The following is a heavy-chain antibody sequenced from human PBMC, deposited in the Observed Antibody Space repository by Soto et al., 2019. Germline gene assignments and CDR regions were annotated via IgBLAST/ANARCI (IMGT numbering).Heavy chain of an antibody. CDR3: ARRLYGDYDY. J-gene: IGHJ4*02. CDR1: GYSFTSSG. CDR2: ISTYNGNT. Sequence: QAQLVQSGAEVKEPGASVKVSCKASGYSFTSSGITWVRQAPGQGLEWMGWISTYNGNTHYAQKLQDRVTLTTDTSTTTAYMELRSLRSDDTAAYYCARRLYGDYDYWGQGTLVTVSS. D-gene: IGHD4-17*01. V-gene: IGHV1-18*01.